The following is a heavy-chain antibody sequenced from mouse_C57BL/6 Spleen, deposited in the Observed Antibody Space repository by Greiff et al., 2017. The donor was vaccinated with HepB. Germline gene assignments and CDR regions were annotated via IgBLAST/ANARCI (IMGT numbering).Heavy chain of an antibody. V-gene: IGHV1-18*01. CDR1: GYTFTDYN. CDR3: TRWYGYYVAWFAY. Sequence: EVQLQQSGPELVKPGASVKIPCKASGYTFTDYNMDWVKQSHGKSLEWIGDINPNNGGTNYNQKFKGKATLTVDKSSSTAYMALRSLTSEDTAVYYCTRWYGYYVAWFAYWGPGTLVTVSA. D-gene: IGHD2-3*01. CDR2: INPNNGGT. J-gene: IGHJ3*01.